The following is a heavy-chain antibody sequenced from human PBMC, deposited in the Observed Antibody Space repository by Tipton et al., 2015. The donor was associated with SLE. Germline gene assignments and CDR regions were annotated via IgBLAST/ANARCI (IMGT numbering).Heavy chain of an antibody. CDR1: SGSISCDY. CDR2: MHYSGSA. J-gene: IGHJ4*02. V-gene: IGHV4-59*01. Sequence: TLSLTCTVSSGSISCDYWTWFRQSPGKRLEWIGYMHYSGSANYNPSLKSRVTISVDTSNNKFSLKLSSVTAADTAVYYCARGDLAYCSGTGCHYFDNWGQGTLVTVSS. D-gene: IGHD2-2*01. CDR3: ARGDLAYCSGTGCHYFDN.